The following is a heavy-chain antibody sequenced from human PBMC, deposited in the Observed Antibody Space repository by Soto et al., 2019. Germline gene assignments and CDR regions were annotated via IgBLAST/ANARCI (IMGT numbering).Heavy chain of an antibody. CDR1: GGTFSSYA. D-gene: IGHD3-22*01. V-gene: IGHV1-69*01. J-gene: IGHJ4*02. Sequence: QVQLVQSGAEVKKPGSSVKVSCKASGGTFSSYAISWVRQAPGQGLEWMGGIIPIFGTANYAQKFQGRVTITADESTSTAYMELSSLRSEDTAVYYCARGPPPITMIVVVNLFDHWGQGTLVTVSS. CDR3: ARGPPPITMIVVVNLFDH. CDR2: IIPIFGTA.